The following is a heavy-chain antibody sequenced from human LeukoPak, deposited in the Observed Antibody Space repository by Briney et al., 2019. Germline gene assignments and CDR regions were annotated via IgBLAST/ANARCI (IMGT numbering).Heavy chain of an antibody. Sequence: SVKVSCKASGGTFSSYAISWVRQAPGQGLEWMGRIIPILGIANYAQKFQGRVTITADKSTSTAYMELSSLRSEDTAVYYCARWDYGDYFFDYWGQEPWSPSPQ. CDR1: GGTFSSYA. CDR3: ARWDYGDYFFDY. J-gene: IGHJ4*01. D-gene: IGHD4-17*01. V-gene: IGHV1-69*04. CDR2: IIPILGIA.